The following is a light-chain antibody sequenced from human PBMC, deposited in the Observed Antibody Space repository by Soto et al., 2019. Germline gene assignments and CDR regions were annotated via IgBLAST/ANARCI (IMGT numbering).Light chain of an antibody. CDR1: QSINIW. V-gene: IGKV1-5*03. Sequence: DIQMTQSPSTVSASLGDEVTIXXRASQSINIWLAWYQQKPGRAPNLLIYMAYTLKSGVPSRFSGSGSGTEFTLTISSLQPDDFATYYCQQYNVYWTFGQGTKVDIK. CDR2: MAY. J-gene: IGKJ1*01. CDR3: QQYNVYWT.